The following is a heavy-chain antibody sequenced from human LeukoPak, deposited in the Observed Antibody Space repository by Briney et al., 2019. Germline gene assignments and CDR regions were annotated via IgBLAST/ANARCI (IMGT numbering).Heavy chain of an antibody. V-gene: IGHV3-30*04. CDR1: GFTFSSYA. Sequence: PGGSLRLSCAASGFTFSSYAMHWVRQAPGKGLEWVAVISYDGSNKYYADSVKGRFTISRDNSKNTLYLQMNSLRAEDTAVYYCARDRRSGWYGGYFQHWGQGTLVTVSS. CDR2: ISYDGSNK. CDR3: ARDRRSGWYGGYFQH. J-gene: IGHJ1*01. D-gene: IGHD6-19*01.